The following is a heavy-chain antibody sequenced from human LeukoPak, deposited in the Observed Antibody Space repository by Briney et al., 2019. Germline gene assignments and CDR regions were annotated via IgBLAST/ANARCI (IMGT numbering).Heavy chain of an antibody. CDR2: IYYTGTA. CDR3: ARASRLGELSLGY. Sequence: SETLSLTCTVSGGSINSGGHYWSWIRQHPGKGLEWIGYIYYTGTAYYNPSLKSRLTISLGTSKNQFSLMLTSVTAADTAVYYCARASRLGELSLGYWGQGTLVTVSS. J-gene: IGHJ4*02. D-gene: IGHD3-16*02. V-gene: IGHV4-31*03. CDR1: GGSINSGGHY.